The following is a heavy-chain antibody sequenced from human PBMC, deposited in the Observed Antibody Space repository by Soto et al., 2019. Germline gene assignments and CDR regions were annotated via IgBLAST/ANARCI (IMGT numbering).Heavy chain of an antibody. J-gene: IGHJ5*02. V-gene: IGHV2-5*01. CDR3: AHTLIAAAGTLGRSNWFDP. CDR1: GFSLSTSGVG. D-gene: IGHD6-13*01. Sequence: GSGPTLVNPTQTLTLTCTFSGFSLSTSGVGVGWIRQPPGKALEWLALIYWNDDKRYSPSLKSRLTITKDTSKNQMVLTMTNMDPVDTATYYCAHTLIAAAGTLGRSNWFDPWGQGTLVTVSS. CDR2: IYWNDDK.